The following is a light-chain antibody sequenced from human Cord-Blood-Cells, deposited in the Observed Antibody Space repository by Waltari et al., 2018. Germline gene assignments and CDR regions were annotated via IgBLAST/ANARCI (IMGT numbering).Light chain of an antibody. J-gene: IGKJ3*01. CDR3: QQRSNWPPFT. Sequence: EIVLTQSPATLSLSPADRATLSCRASQSVSSYLAWYQQKPGQAPRLLIYDASNRATGIPARLSGSGSGTDFTLTISSLEHEDFAVYYCQQRSNWPPFTFGPGTKVDIK. V-gene: IGKV3-11*01. CDR1: QSVSSY. CDR2: DAS.